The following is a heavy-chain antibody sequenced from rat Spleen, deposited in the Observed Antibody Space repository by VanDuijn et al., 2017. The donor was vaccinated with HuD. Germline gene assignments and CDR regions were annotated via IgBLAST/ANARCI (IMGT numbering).Heavy chain of an antibody. CDR2: ISYDGSST. V-gene: IGHV5-7*01. D-gene: IGHD1-12*01. CDR1: GFTFSDSY. J-gene: IGHJ2*01. CDR3: TRGTYYRH. Sequence: QLVESDGGLVQPGRSLKLSCTASGFTFSDSYMAWVRQAPKKGLEWVATISYDGSSTYYRDSVQGRFTVSRDNEQNTLYLQMNSLRSEDTATYYCTRGTYYRHWGQGVMVTVSS.